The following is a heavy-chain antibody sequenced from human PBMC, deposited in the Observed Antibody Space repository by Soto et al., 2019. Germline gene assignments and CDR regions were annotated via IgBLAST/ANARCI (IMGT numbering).Heavy chain of an antibody. CDR2: ISSSSSYT. D-gene: IGHD5-12*01. V-gene: IGHV3-11*05. CDR3: ARDHHRYSGYDYVDY. J-gene: IGHJ4*02. Sequence: QVQLVESGGGLVKPGGSLRLSCAASGFTFSDYYMSWIRQAPGKRLEWVSYISSSSSYTNYADSVKGRFTISRDNAKNSLSLQMNSLRAEDTAVYYCARDHHRYSGYDYVDYWGQGTLVTVSS. CDR1: GFTFSDYY.